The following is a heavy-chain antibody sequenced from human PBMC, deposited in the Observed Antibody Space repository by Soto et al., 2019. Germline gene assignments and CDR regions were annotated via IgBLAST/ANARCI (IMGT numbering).Heavy chain of an antibody. CDR1: GFTFSIHG. J-gene: IGHJ5*02. Sequence: GGSLRLSCAASGFTFSIHGMHWVRQTPGKGLEWVAVISNDGNKKYYVESVEGRFSISRDNSKSIVYLQMNNVRIEDTAKYYCAKDKVPYYDFWSGQRWFDPWGQGTQVTVS. D-gene: IGHD3-3*01. V-gene: IGHV3-30*18. CDR2: ISNDGNKK. CDR3: AKDKVPYYDFWSGQRWFDP.